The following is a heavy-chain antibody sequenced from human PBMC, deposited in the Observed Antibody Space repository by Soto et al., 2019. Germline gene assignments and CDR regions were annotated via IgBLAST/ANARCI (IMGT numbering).Heavy chain of an antibody. CDR2: INPKSGGT. J-gene: IGHJ4*02. V-gene: IGHV1-2*02. CDR3: ARGGTFAYDTSGYSVY. D-gene: IGHD3-22*01. CDR1: GYSFIDYY. Sequence: ASVKVSCKASGYSFIDYYIHWVRQAPGQGLEWMGWINPKSGGTLYAQKFQGRVTMTRDTSISTAYMELSRLRSDDTAVYYCARGGTFAYDTSGYSVYWGQGTLVTVSS.